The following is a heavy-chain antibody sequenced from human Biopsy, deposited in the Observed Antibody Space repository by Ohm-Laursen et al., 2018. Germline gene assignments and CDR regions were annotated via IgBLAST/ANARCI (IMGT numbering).Heavy chain of an antibody. CDR1: GFIFSGYY. J-gene: IGHJ4*02. V-gene: IGHV3-74*01. D-gene: IGHD5-18*01. Sequence: SLRLSCTASGFIFSGYYMSWIRQAPGKGLEWVSRFNSDGTDTTYADSVKGRFTISRDNAKNTLYLQMNSLRVEDTAVYYCAKAGRGYIDYWGQGTLVIVSS. CDR2: FNSDGTDT. CDR3: AKAGRGYIDY.